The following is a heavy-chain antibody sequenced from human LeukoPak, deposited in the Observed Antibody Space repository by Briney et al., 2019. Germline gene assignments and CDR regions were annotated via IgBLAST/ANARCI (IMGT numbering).Heavy chain of an antibody. Sequence: SGGSLRLSCAASGFTFSSYGMNWVRQAPGKGLEWVSYISTTSTTISYADSVKGRFTISRDNAKNSLYLQMNSLRDEDTALYFCARDPRSYCGSTSCSKPYYFDYWGQGTLVTVSS. V-gene: IGHV3-48*02. CDR1: GFTFSSYG. J-gene: IGHJ4*02. D-gene: IGHD2-2*01. CDR3: ARDPRSYCGSTSCSKPYYFDY. CDR2: ISTTSTTI.